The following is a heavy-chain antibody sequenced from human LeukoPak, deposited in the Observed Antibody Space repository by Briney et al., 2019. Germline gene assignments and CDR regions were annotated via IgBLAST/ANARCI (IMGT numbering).Heavy chain of an antibody. J-gene: IGHJ4*02. D-gene: IGHD3-10*01. V-gene: IGHV3-7*01. CDR3: ATESYGSGSYYCY. CDR1: GFTFIIDW. Sequence: PGGSLRLSCVASGFTFIIDWMSWVRQAPGKGLGWVANIKKDGSEKYYVDSLEGRFTISRDNAENSLYLQVNSLRAEDTAVYYCATESYGSGSYYCYWGQGTLVTVSS. CDR2: IKKDGSEK.